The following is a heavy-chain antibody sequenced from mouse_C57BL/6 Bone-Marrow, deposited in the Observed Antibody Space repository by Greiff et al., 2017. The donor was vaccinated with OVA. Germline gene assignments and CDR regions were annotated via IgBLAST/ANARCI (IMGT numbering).Heavy chain of an antibody. CDR1: GFTFSNYW. CDR3: TETAQATAY. Sequence: DVKLVESGGGLVQPGGSMKLSCVASGFTFSNYWMNWVRQSPEKGLEWVAQIRLKSDNYATHYAESVKGRFTISRDDSKSSVYLRMNNLRAEDTGIYYCTETAQATAYWGQGTLVTVSA. CDR2: IRLKSDNYAT. D-gene: IGHD3-2*02. J-gene: IGHJ3*01. V-gene: IGHV6-3*01.